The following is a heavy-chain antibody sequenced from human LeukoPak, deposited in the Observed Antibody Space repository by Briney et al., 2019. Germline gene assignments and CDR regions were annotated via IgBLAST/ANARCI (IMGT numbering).Heavy chain of an antibody. CDR3: AGPSRGGINWYFDL. CDR1: GGTFSSYA. J-gene: IGHJ2*01. D-gene: IGHD3-16*01. V-gene: IGHV1-69*13. CDR2: IIPIFGTA. Sequence: SVKVSCKASGGTFSSYAISWVRQAPGQGLEWMGGIIPIFGTANYAQKFQGRVTITADESTSTAYMELSSPRSEDTAVYYCAGPSRGGINWYFDLWGRGTLVTVSS.